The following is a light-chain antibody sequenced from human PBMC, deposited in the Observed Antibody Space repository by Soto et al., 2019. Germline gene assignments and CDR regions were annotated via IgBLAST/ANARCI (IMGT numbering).Light chain of an antibody. CDR3: QQSYSGPPRLT. CDR2: AAS. V-gene: IGKV1-39*01. J-gene: IGKJ4*01. CDR1: QSINSY. Sequence: DIQMTQSPSSLSASVGDRVTITCRASQSINSYLNWYQQKPGKAPKLLIYAASSLQSGVPSRFSGSGSGTDFSLTVSSLQPEDFATYFCQQSYSGPPRLTFGGGTKVEIK.